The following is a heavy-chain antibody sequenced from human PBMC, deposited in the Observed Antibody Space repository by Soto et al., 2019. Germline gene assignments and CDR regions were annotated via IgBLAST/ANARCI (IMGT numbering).Heavy chain of an antibody. CDR1: GFTFSSYG. V-gene: IGHV3-30*18. D-gene: IGHD3-22*01. J-gene: IGHJ4*02. Sequence: QVQLVESGGGVVQPGRSLRLSCAASGFTFSSYGMHWVRQAPGKGLEWVAVISYDGSNKYYADSVKGRFTISRDNSKNTLYLQMNRLRAEDTAVYYCAKDSGDCYDSSGEFDYWGQGTLVTVSS. CDR3: AKDSGDCYDSSGEFDY. CDR2: ISYDGSNK.